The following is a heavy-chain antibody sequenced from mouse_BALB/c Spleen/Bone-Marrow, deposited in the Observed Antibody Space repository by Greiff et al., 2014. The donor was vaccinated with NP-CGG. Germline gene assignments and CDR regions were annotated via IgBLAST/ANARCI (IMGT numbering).Heavy chain of an antibody. D-gene: IGHD2-3*01. CDR1: GYTFSSYW. CDR3: TRWGWSFDY. CDR2: ILPGSGSS. Sequence: QVQLQQPGAELMKPGASVKISCKATGYTFSSYWIEWVKQRPGHGLEWIGEILPGSGSSNYNEKFKGKATITADTSSNTAYMQLSSLTSEDSAVYYCTRWGWSFDYWGQGTTPTVSS. J-gene: IGHJ2*01. V-gene: IGHV1-9*01.